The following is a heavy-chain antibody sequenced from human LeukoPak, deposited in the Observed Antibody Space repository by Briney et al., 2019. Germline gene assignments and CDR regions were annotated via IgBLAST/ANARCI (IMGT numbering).Heavy chain of an antibody. CDR3: ARLTVGALDY. V-gene: IGHV4-34*01. CDR1: GGSLSGHY. Sequence: SETLSLTCAVYGGSLSGHYWSWIRQTPGKGLEWIGEINHSGSTNYNPSLKSRVTISGDTSKNQFSLKVTSLTAADTAVYYCARLTVGALDYWGQGTLVTVSS. J-gene: IGHJ4*02. D-gene: IGHD1-26*01. CDR2: INHSGST.